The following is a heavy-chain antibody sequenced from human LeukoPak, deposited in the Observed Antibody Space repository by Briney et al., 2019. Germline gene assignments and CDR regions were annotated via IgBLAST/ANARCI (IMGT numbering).Heavy chain of an antibody. CDR3: ASGTDSSSWLGYSNY. D-gene: IGHD6-13*01. CDR1: GGTFSNYA. V-gene: IGHV1-69*04. Sequence: ASVKVSCKASGGTFSNYAISWVRQAPGQGLEWMGRVIPSIGISNYAQKFQDRVTITADKSTRTAYMELDSLRSEDTAIYYCASGTDSSSWLGYSNYWGQGTLVTVSS. CDR2: VIPSIGIS. J-gene: IGHJ4*02.